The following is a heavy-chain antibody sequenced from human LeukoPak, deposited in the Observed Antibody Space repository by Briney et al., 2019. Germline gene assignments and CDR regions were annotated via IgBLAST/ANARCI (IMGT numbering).Heavy chain of an antibody. Sequence: AETLSLTCTVSGDSMSTSSYYWVWMRHPPGKGLEWLGSIYYSGISHYNPSLTRRLTKYVDTSRNQFSLHVYSVTAADTAVFYCARSGYYDYRQIEFWGEETLVTVSS. CDR3: ARSGYYDYRQIEF. D-gene: IGHD5-12*01. CDR1: GDSMSTSSYY. CDR2: IYYSGIS. V-gene: IGHV4-39*01. J-gene: IGHJ4*02.